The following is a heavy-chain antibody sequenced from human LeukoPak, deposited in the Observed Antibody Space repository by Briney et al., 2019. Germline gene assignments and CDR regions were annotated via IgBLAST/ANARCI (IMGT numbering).Heavy chain of an antibody. CDR1: GYTFSDYY. CDR2: INPNSGGT. Sequence: ASVKVSCKSSGYTFSDYYMHWVRQAPGQGLEWMGWINPNSGGTNYAQKFQGRVTMTRDMSISTAYMELSRQTSDDTAVYYCARATIADSSTYYIDYWGLGTLVTVSS. J-gene: IGHJ4*02. V-gene: IGHV1-2*02. CDR3: ARATIADSSTYYIDY. D-gene: IGHD3-22*01.